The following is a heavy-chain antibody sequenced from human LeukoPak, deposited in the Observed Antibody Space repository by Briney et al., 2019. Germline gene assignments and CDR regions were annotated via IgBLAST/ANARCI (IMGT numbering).Heavy chain of an antibody. V-gene: IGHV3-23*01. CDR3: AKGNRYSYGRYYFDY. J-gene: IGHJ4*02. CDR2: ITASGGNT. Sequence: GGSLRLSCAASGFTFSSYAMGWVRQAPGKGLEWVSAITASGGNTYYADSVKGRFTISRDNSKNTLYLQVNSLRAEDTAVYYCAKGNRYSYGRYYFDYWGQGTLVTVSS. CDR1: GFTFSSYA. D-gene: IGHD5-18*01.